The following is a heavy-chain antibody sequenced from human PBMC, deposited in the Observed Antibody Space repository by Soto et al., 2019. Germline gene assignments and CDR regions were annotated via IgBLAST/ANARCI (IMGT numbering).Heavy chain of an antibody. V-gene: IGHV3-23*01. CDR2: ISGSGGST. CDR1: GFTFSSYA. D-gene: IGHD2-2*01. CDR3: AKDVIVVVPAAMGWFDP. Sequence: GGSLRLSCAASGFTFSSYAMSWVRQAPGKGLEWVSAISGSGGSTYYADSVKGRFTISRDNSKNTLYLQMNSLRAEDTAVYYCAKDVIVVVPAAMGWFDPWGQGTLVTVSS. J-gene: IGHJ5*02.